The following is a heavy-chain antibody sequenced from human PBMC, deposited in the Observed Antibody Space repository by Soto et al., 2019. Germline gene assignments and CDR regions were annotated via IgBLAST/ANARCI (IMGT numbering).Heavy chain of an antibody. D-gene: IGHD6-13*01. CDR2: ISYDGSNK. CDR3: VIEKGFGSWGAFDI. J-gene: IGHJ3*02. Sequence: QVQLVESGGGVVQPGGSLGLSCAASGFTFSSYAMHWVRQAPGKGLEWVAVISYDGSNKYYADSVKGRFTISRDNSKNTLYLQMNSLRAEDTAVYYCVIEKGFGSWGAFDIWGPGTMVPVSS. V-gene: IGHV3-30-3*01. CDR1: GFTFSSYA.